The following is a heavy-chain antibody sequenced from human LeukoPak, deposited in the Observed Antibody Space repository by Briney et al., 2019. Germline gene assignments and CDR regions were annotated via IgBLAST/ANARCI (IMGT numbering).Heavy chain of an antibody. CDR3: VRESITGHRDFDY. D-gene: IGHD1-20*01. Sequence: GGSLRLSCAASGFSFSSYSMNWVRQAPGRGLEWISYISSGSRTIYYADSVEGRLTISRDNGKNSLYLLLNNLRADDTAVYFCVRESITGHRDFDYWGQGTLITVSS. CDR2: ISSGSRTI. CDR1: GFSFSSYS. J-gene: IGHJ4*02. V-gene: IGHV3-48*01.